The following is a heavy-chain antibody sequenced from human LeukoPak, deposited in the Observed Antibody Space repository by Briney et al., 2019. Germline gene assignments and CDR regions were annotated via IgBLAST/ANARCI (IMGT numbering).Heavy chain of an antibody. V-gene: IGHV3-23*01. Sequence: SGGSLRLSCAASGFTFSSYAMSWFRQAPGKGREWVSPISGSGGGTYYADSVKGRFTISRDNSKTTLYLHMNSLRAEATAVYYCAKASGSGWYFGYWGQGTLVTVSS. CDR3: AKASGSGWYFGY. CDR1: GFTFSSYA. CDR2: ISGSGGGT. D-gene: IGHD6-19*01. J-gene: IGHJ4*02.